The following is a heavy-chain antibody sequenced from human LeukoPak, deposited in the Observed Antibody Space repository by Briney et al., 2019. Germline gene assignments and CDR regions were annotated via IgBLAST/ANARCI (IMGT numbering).Heavy chain of an antibody. J-gene: IGHJ3*02. CDR3: AKDRGVWAFDI. V-gene: IGHV3-30*04. D-gene: IGHD3-10*01. CDR1: GITLSSYD. Sequence: PGRSLRLSCAASGITLSSYDMHWVRQAPGKALEWVAVISYDGRHKDYADSVKGRFTISRDNSKNTLDLQMNSLRAEDTAVYYCAKDRGVWAFDIWGQGTMVPVSS. CDR2: ISYDGRHK.